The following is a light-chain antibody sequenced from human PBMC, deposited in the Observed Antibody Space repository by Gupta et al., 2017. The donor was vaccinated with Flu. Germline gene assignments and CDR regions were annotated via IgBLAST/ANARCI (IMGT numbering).Light chain of an antibody. CDR3: HSDACSNNWV. V-gene: IGLV2-8*01. CDR2: DLR. Sequence: YDLRRGPAGVPDRFSGSKSANTASLTVSGRKAEEEADYYCHSDACSNNWVFGGGTKLTVL. J-gene: IGLJ3*02.